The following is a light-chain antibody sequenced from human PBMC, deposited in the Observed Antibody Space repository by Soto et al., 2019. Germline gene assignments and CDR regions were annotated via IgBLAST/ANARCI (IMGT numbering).Light chain of an antibody. CDR2: NVS. V-gene: IGKV3-15*01. Sequence: EIAMTQSPATLSVSPRQRATLACRASQNVNSNLACYQPKPGHPPRLLMYNVSTRVTGFLARFSGSGSGTEFTLTISSQQSADSVIYYCQQYNTLNTFGQGTNLESK. CDR3: QQYNTLNT. CDR1: QNVNSN. J-gene: IGKJ2*01.